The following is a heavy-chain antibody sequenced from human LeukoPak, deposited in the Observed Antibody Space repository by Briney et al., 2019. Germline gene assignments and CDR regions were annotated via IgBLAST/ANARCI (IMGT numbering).Heavy chain of an antibody. V-gene: IGHV4-34*01. CDR2: INHSGST. D-gene: IGHD6-13*01. Sequence: PSETLSLTCAVYGGSFSGYYWSWIRQPPGKGLEWIGEINHSGSTNYNPSLKSRVTISVDTSKNQISLKLSSVTAADTAVYYCARRPSHSSSWYIDYWGQGTLVTVSS. CDR1: GGSFSGYY. J-gene: IGHJ4*02. CDR3: ARRPSHSSSWYIDY.